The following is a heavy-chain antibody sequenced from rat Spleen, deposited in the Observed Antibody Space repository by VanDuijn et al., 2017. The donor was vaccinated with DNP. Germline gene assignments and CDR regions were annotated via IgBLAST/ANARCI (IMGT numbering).Heavy chain of an antibody. CDR1: GFSFSYSA. CDR2: IIYDGSHT. CDR3: VTRGKYGGYDY. V-gene: IGHV5-17*01. D-gene: IGHD1-11*01. Sequence: EVQLVESGGGVVQPGKSLKISCSASGFSFSYSAIAWVRQSPKKGLELVATIIYDGSHTFYRDSVPGRFIISRDNAKTSLNLQMDSLRTEDTATDCCVTRGKYGGYDYWGQGVMVTVSS. J-gene: IGHJ2*01.